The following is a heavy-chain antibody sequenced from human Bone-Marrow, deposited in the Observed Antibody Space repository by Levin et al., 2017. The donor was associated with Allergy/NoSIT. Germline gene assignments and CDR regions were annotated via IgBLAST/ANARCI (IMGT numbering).Heavy chain of an antibody. Sequence: GESLKISCAASGFTFSSYAMSWVRQAPGKGLEWVSAISGSSGTTYYAESVKGRFTISRDNSKNSLSLQMNTLRAEDTAVYYCAKDSRYCSSTSCYDNHVLDAFDIWGQGTMVTVSS. V-gene: IGHV3-23*01. J-gene: IGHJ3*02. CDR2: ISGSSGTT. CDR1: GFTFSSYA. CDR3: AKDSRYCSSTSCYDNHVLDAFDI. D-gene: IGHD2-2*01.